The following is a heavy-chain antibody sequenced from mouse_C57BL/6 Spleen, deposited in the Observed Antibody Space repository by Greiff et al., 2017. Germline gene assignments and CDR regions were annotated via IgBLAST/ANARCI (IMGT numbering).Heavy chain of an antibody. D-gene: IGHD2-5*01. V-gene: IGHV1-55*01. J-gene: IGHJ4*01. Sequence: QVQLQQPGAELVKPGASVKMSCKASGYTFTSYWITWVKQRPGQGLEWIGDIYPGSGSTNYNEKFKSKATLTVDTSSSTAYMQLSSLTSEDSAVYYCAREPYYSNYVRARDYWGQGTSVTVSS. CDR1: GYTFTSYW. CDR2: IYPGSGST. CDR3: AREPYYSNYVRARDY.